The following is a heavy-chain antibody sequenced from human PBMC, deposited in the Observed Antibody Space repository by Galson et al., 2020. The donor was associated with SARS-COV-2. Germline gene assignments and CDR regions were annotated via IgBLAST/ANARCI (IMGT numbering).Heavy chain of an antibody. Sequence: SETLSLTCTVSGGSISSSSYYWGWIRQPPGKGLEWIGRIYYRGSTYYNPSLKSRVTISVDTSKNQFALTLSSVTAADTAVYYCARDGFLGGLGLTARFDPWGQGTLVTVSS. D-gene: IGHD3-16*01. J-gene: IGHJ5*02. CDR1: GGSISSSSYY. CDR2: IYYRGST. CDR3: ARDGFLGGLGLTARFDP. V-gene: IGHV4-39*06.